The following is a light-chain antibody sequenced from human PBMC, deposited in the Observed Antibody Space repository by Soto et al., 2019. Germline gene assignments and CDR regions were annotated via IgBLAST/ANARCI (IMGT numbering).Light chain of an antibody. Sequence: EIVLTQSPGTLSLSPGERATLSCRASQSVSSSYLAWYQQKPGQAPRLLIYGASSRATGIPDRVSGSGSGTDFTLTISRLEPEEFAVDYCQQYGSSPQAFGQGTKVEIK. CDR2: GAS. J-gene: IGKJ1*01. CDR1: QSVSSSY. V-gene: IGKV3-20*01. CDR3: QQYGSSPQA.